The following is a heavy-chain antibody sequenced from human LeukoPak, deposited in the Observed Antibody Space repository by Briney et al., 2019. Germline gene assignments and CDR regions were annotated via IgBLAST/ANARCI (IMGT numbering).Heavy chain of an antibody. CDR2: ISAYNGNT. Sequence: ASVTVSLKASGYAFTSNGNYWVRLAPGQGHEWMGWISAYNGNTNYAQKLQGRVTMTTETSTRTANMELRSLRSDDTAVYYCARDSAPAAAGTFSDYWGQGTLVTVSS. J-gene: IGHJ4*02. D-gene: IGHD6-13*01. CDR3: ARDSAPAAAGTFSDY. CDR1: GYAFTSNG. V-gene: IGHV1-18*01.